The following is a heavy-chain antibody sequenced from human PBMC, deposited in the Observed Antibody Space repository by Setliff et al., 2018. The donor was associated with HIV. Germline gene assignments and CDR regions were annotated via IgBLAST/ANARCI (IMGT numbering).Heavy chain of an antibody. CDR1: GYTFTNYA. CDR3: ARGSSFHWNYYYMDV. CDR2: INADNGDT. V-gene: IGHV1-3*01. J-gene: IGHJ6*03. Sequence: RASVKVSCKASGYTFTNYAMHWVRQAPGQRLEWMGWINADNGDTKYSQKFQGRVTITRDTSASTAYMELSSLRSEDTAVYYCARGSSFHWNYYYMDVWGKGTTVTVSS. D-gene: IGHD3-3*01.